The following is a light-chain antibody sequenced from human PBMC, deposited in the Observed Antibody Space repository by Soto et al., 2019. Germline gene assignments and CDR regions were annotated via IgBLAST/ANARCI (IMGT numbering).Light chain of an antibody. Sequence: EIVLTQSPGILSLSPGERASLSCRASQSVTSNYLAWYQQKPGRAPGLLIYDTSTRASGVPDRFSGSGSGTEFTLTISRLEPEDFAVYYCQQYGTSPQTFGQGTKVDNK. CDR3: QQYGTSPQT. V-gene: IGKV3-20*01. CDR2: DTS. J-gene: IGKJ1*01. CDR1: QSVTSNY.